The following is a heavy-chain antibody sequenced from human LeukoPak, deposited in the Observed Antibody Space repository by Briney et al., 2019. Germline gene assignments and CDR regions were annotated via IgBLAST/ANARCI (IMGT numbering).Heavy chain of an antibody. V-gene: IGHV1-8*02. Sequence: ASVKVSCKASGYTFTSYDINWVRQATGQGLEWMGRMNPNSGNTGYAQKFQGRVTMTRNTSISTAYMELSSLRSEDTAVYYCASSQRDYDILTGYYFDYWGQGTLVTVSS. CDR3: ASSQRDYDILTGYYFDY. D-gene: IGHD3-9*01. J-gene: IGHJ4*02. CDR2: MNPNSGNT. CDR1: GYTFTSYD.